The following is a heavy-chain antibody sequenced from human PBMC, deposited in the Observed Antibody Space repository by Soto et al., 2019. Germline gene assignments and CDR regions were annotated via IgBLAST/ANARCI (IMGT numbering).Heavy chain of an antibody. CDR2: IIPIFGTA. Sequence: ASVKVSCKASGGTFSSYAISWVRQAPGQGLEWMGGIIPIFGTANYAQKFQGRVTITADESTSTAYMELSSLRSEDTAMYYCAKFPVNCGGDCFFDYWGQGTLVTVSS. CDR1: GGTFSSYA. CDR3: AKFPVNCGGDCFFDY. D-gene: IGHD2-21*02. V-gene: IGHV1-69*13. J-gene: IGHJ4*02.